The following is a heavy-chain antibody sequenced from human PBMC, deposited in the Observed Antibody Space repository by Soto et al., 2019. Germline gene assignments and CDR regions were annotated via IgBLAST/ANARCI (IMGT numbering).Heavy chain of an antibody. Sequence: PEGSVRLSCGASGVTLTNYAMNWVRQAPWKGLEWVSSISSSSSYIYYADSVKGRFTISRDNAKNSLYLQMNSLRAEDTAVYYCARLESSGSYQGIDYWGQGTLVTVSS. CDR1: GVTLTNYA. D-gene: IGHD1-26*01. CDR3: ARLESSGSYQGIDY. V-gene: IGHV3-21*01. J-gene: IGHJ4*02. CDR2: ISSSSSYI.